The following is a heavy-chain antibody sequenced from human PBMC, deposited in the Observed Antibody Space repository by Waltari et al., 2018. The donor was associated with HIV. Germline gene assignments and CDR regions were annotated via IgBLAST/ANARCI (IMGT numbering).Heavy chain of an antibody. Sequence: QVHLVQSGPEVKQPGASMKVSCTASGYMFTGHYKHWLRQAPGQGLEWMGWINPISGGTNYAQTLQGRVTMTRDASINTVYMELKSLRYDDTAMYYCARESGYQLVRWLDPWGQGTRVTVSS. CDR3: ARESGYQLVRWLDP. J-gene: IGHJ5*02. D-gene: IGHD2-2*01. V-gene: IGHV1-2*02. CDR2: INPISGGT. CDR1: GYMFTGHY.